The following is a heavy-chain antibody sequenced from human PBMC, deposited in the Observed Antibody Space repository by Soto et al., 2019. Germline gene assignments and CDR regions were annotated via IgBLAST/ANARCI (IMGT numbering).Heavy chain of an antibody. J-gene: IGHJ4*02. CDR2: ISAYNGNT. CDR1: GYTFTSYG. V-gene: IGHV1-18*01. CDR3: ARDTIPIFGVVLGSTSFDY. D-gene: IGHD3-3*01. Sequence: ASVKVSCKASGYTFTSYGISWVRQAPGQGLEWMGWISAYNGNTNYAQKLQGRVTMTTDTSTSTAYMELRSLRSDDTAVYYCARDTIPIFGVVLGSTSFDYWGQGTLVTVSS.